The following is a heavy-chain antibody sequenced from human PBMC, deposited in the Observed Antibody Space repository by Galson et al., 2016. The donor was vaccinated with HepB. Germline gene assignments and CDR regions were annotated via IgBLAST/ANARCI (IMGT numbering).Heavy chain of an antibody. CDR3: AGTSYRECTGTHCVNFRYYYYYMDV. Sequence: SLRLSCAASGFTVSSYYMSWVRQAPGKGLEWVSVIFYGGTTYYADSVEGRFTISRDDSMNTLYLQMNSLTAEDTAVYFCAGTSYRECTGTHCVNFRYYYYYMDVWGKGTTVTVSS. CDR1: GFTVSSYY. J-gene: IGHJ6*03. D-gene: IGHD2-8*02. V-gene: IGHV3-53*01. CDR2: IFYGGTT.